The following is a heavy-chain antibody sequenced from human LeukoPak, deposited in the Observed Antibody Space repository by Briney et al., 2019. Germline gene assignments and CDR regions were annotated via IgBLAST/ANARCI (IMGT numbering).Heavy chain of an antibody. V-gene: IGHV4-31*03. Sequence: PSQTLSLTCTVSGGSISSGGYYWSWIRQHPGKGLEWIVYIYYSGSTYYNPSIKSRVTISVDTSKNQFSLKLSSVTAADTAVYYCARVEYYYDSSGYRAQVFDYWGQGTLVTVSS. D-gene: IGHD3-22*01. CDR3: ARVEYYYDSSGYRAQVFDY. CDR2: IYYSGST. CDR1: GGSISSGGYY. J-gene: IGHJ4*02.